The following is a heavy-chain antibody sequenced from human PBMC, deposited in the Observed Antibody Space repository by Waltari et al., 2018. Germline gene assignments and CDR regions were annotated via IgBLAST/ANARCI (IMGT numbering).Heavy chain of an antibody. D-gene: IGHD6-13*01. CDR2: IYSGDNT. CDR1: GFTVSTNY. CDR3: ARVRWQQLARDKYYFDY. J-gene: IGHJ4*02. V-gene: IGHV3-53*01. Sequence: EVQLVESGGGLIQPGGSLRLSCAASGFTVSTNYMSAVRHAPGKGLEWVSLIYSGDNTNYADSVKGRFTISRDNSKNTLYLQMNSLRAEDTAVYYCARVRWQQLARDKYYFDYWGQGTLVTVSS.